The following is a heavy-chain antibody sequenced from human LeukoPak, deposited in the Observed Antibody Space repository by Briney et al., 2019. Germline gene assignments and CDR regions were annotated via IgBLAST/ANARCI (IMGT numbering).Heavy chain of an antibody. J-gene: IGHJ4*02. CDR3: AKDLRSGSGSYQYFDY. CDR2: IKQDGSEK. CDR1: GFTFSSYW. D-gene: IGHD3-10*01. Sequence: PGGSLRLSCAASGFTFSSYWMSWVRQAPGKGLEWVANIKQDGSEKYYVDSVKGRFTISRDNAKNSLYLQMNSLRAEDTAVYYCAKDLRSGSGSYQYFDYWGQGTLVTVSS. V-gene: IGHV3-7*03.